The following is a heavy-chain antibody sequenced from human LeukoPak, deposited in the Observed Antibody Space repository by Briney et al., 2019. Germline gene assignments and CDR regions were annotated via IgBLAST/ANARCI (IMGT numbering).Heavy chain of an antibody. Sequence: GGPLRLSCAASGFTFSSYSMNWVRQAPGKGLEWVSSISSSSSYIYYADSVKGRFTISRDNAKNSLYLQMNSLRAEDTAVYYCARDVPRKYSGYDTGYDYWGQGTLVTVSS. CDR1: GFTFSSYS. V-gene: IGHV3-21*01. D-gene: IGHD5-12*01. CDR2: ISSSSSYI. CDR3: ARDVPRKYSGYDTGYDY. J-gene: IGHJ4*02.